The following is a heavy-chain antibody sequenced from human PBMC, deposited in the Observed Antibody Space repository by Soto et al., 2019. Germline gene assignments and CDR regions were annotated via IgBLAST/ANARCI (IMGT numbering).Heavy chain of an antibody. CDR2: IKSKTDGGTT. CDR3: TTGRLYYYGSGTEHYYYSGIDV. D-gene: IGHD3-10*01. V-gene: IGHV3-15*01. CDR1: GFTFSNTW. Sequence: EVQLVESGGGLVKTGGSLRLSCAASGFTFSNTWMSWFRQAQAKELDCVGRIKSKTDGGTTDYAARVKGRFPSSRDDVKNRLYLQMNSLKPEDKALYYCTTGRLYYYGSGTEHYYYSGIDVCGEATTVAVSS. J-gene: IGHJ6*04.